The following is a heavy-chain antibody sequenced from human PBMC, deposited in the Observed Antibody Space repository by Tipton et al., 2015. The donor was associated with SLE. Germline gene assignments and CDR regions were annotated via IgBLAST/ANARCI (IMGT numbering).Heavy chain of an antibody. V-gene: IGHV4-39*07. Sequence: TLSLTCAVYGGSFSSYYWGWIRQPPGKGLEWIGSIYYSGSTYYNPSLKSRVTISVDTSKNQFSLKLSSVTAADTAVYYCANRDSNGWFGGYWGQGTLVTVSS. CDR1: GGSFSSYY. CDR3: ANRDSNGWFGGY. CDR2: IYYSGST. J-gene: IGHJ4*02. D-gene: IGHD6-19*01.